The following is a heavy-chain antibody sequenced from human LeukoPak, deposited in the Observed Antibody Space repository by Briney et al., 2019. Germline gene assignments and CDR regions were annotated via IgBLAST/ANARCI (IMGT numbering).Heavy chain of an antibody. D-gene: IGHD4/OR15-4a*01. V-gene: IGHV3-33*01. Sequence: GGSLRLSCAASGFTFSSYGMHWVRQAPGKGLEWVAVIWYDGSNKYYADSVKGRFTISRDNSKNTLYLQMNSLRAEDTAVYYCARRVLGAAGYFDYWGQGTLVTVSS. CDR1: GFTFSSYG. CDR3: ARRVLGAAGYFDY. CDR2: IWYDGSNK. J-gene: IGHJ4*02.